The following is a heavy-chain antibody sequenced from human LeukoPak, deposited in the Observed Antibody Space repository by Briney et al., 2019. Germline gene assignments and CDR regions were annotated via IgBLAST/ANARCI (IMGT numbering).Heavy chain of an antibody. CDR3: ARYSEVYYYVDV. CDR1: GFTFDTYN. J-gene: IGHJ6*03. V-gene: IGHV3-21*01. D-gene: IGHD2-21*01. Sequence: GGTLRLSCAASGFTFDTYNFNWVRQAPGKGLEWVATIRSYSSYIHYADSVKGRFIISRDDAKKSMYLQMNSLRVEDTAVYFCARYSEVYYYVDVWGTGTTVTVSS. CDR2: IRSYSSYI.